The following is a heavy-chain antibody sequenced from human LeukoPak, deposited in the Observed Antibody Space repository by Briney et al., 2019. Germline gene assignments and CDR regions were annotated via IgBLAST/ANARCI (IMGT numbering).Heavy chain of an antibody. CDR3: ARYSEVYYYVDV. CDR1: GFTFDTYN. J-gene: IGHJ6*03. V-gene: IGHV3-21*01. D-gene: IGHD2-21*01. Sequence: GGTLRLSCAASGFTFDTYNFNWVRQAPGKGLEWVATIRSYSSYIHYADSVKGRFIISRDDAKKSMYLQMNSLRVEDTAVYFCARYSEVYYYVDVWGTGTTVTVSS. CDR2: IRSYSSYI.